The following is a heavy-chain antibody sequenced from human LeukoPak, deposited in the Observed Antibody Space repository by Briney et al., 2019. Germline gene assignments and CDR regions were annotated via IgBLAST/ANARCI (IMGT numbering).Heavy chain of an antibody. CDR1: GGSFSDSY. CDR2: FNHSGST. D-gene: IGHD3-22*01. CDR3: ARVDDSSGTLFDC. V-gene: IGHV4-34*01. Sequence: PSETLSLTCAVYGGSFSDSYWSWIRQPPGKGLEWIGEFNHSGSTNYNRSLKSRVTISVDTSKNQFSLNLRSVTAADTAVYYCARVDDSSGTLFDCWGQGTLVTVSS. J-gene: IGHJ4*02.